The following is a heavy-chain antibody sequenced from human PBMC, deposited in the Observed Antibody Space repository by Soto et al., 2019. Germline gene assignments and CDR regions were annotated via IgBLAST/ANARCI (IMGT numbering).Heavy chain of an antibody. J-gene: IGHJ6*02. Sequence: AASVKVSCKASGYTFTSYGISWVRQAPGQGLEWMGWISAYNGNTNYAQKLQGRVTMTTDTSTSTAYMELRSLRSDDTAVYYCARSGDYDFWSGLYGPYYYGMDVWGQGTTVTVSS. CDR3: ARSGDYDFWSGLYGPYYYGMDV. V-gene: IGHV1-18*01. CDR1: GYTFTSYG. CDR2: ISAYNGNT. D-gene: IGHD3-3*01.